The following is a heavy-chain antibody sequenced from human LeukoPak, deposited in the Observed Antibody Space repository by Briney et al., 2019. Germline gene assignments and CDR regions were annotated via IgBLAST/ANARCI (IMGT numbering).Heavy chain of an antibody. J-gene: IGHJ6*02. V-gene: IGHV1-2*02. CDR2: INPNGGGT. CDR1: GYTFTDYY. CDR3: ARDRILVATRGDDYYGMDV. D-gene: IGHD5-12*01. Sequence: GASVKVSCKASGYTFTDYYIHWVRQAPGQGLEWMGWINPNGGGTNYAQKFQGRVTMTRDTSISTAYMELTRLRSDDTAVYYCARDRILVATRGDDYYGMDVWGQGTTVTVSS.